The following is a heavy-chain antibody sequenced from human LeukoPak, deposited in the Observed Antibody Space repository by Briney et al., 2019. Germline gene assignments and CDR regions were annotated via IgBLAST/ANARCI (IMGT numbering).Heavy chain of an antibody. J-gene: IGHJ5*02. Sequence: GSLRLSCAASGFTFSSYAMSWVRQAPGKGLEWVSAISGSGGSTYYADSVKGRFTISRDNSKNTLYLQMNSLRAEDTAVYYCAKDDLSRGYSYGYRSTWFDPWGQGTLVTVSS. V-gene: IGHV3-23*01. CDR2: ISGSGGST. CDR3: AKDDLSRGYSYGYRSTWFDP. CDR1: GFTFSSYA. D-gene: IGHD5-18*01.